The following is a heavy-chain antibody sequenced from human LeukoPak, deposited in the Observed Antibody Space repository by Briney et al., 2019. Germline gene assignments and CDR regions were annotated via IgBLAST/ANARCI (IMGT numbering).Heavy chain of an antibody. V-gene: IGHV4-31*03. Sequence: PSETLSLTCTVSGGSISSGGYYWSWIRQHPGKGLEWIGYIYYSGSTYYNPSLKSRVTISVDTSKNQFSLKLSSVTAADTAVYYCARASIFGNYMDVWGKGTTVTVSS. CDR1: GGSISSGGYY. J-gene: IGHJ6*03. CDR3: ARASIFGNYMDV. D-gene: IGHD3-3*01. CDR2: IYYSGST.